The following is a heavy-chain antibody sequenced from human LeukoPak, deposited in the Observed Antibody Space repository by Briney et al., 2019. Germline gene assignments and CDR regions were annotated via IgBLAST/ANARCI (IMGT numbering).Heavy chain of an antibody. V-gene: IGHV3-73*01. Sequence: GGSLRLSCAASNFTFSGSAMHWVRLASGKGLEWVGHIRSKAESYATSYVASVKGWFIISRDDSDNTAYLQMSSLRTEDTAIYYCTRHTSGGQRYFDPWGQGTLVTVSS. J-gene: IGHJ5*02. CDR3: TRHTSGGQRYFDP. D-gene: IGHD1-26*01. CDR1: NFTFSGSA. CDR2: IRSKAESYAT.